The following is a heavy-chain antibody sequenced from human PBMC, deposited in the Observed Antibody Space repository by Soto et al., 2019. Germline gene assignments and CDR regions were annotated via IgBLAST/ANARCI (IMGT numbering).Heavy chain of an antibody. J-gene: IGHJ6*03. Sequence: ASVKVSCKASGYTFTSYAMHWVRQAPGQRLEWMGWINAGNGNTKYSQKFQGRVTITRDTSASTAYMELSSLRSEDTAVYYCAIDAEECSSTSCYLHYYYYMDVWGKGTTVTVSS. V-gene: IGHV1-3*01. CDR1: GYTFTSYA. CDR3: AIDAEECSSTSCYLHYYYYMDV. CDR2: INAGNGNT. D-gene: IGHD2-2*01.